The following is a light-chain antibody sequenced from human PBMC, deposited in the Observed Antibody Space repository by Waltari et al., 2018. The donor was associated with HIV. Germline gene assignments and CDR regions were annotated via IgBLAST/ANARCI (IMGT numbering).Light chain of an antibody. V-gene: IGLV8-61*01. CDR3: RLYMGGGLWL. J-gene: IGLJ3*02. CDR1: AVTVATTFS. CDR2: YTN. Sequence: VVTAAPAHFMYPGDTITSTWAPHAVTVATTFSHIWYQQAPGQSPRTLICYTNISSSGVTDRFSCAIVGYRPARTITGTQADEESDYCCRLYMGGGLWLFGRGTRLTVL.